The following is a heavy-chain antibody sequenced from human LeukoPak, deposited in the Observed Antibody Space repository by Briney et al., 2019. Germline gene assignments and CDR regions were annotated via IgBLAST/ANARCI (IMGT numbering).Heavy chain of an antibody. CDR2: ISYDESNK. CDR3: AKDYGDYEDYYYYMDV. V-gene: IGHV3-30*18. CDR1: GFTFSSYG. Sequence: GGSLRLSCAASGFTFSSYGMHWVRQAPGKGLEWVAFISYDESNKYYADSVKGRFTISRDNSKSTLFLQMNSLRAEDTAVYYCAKDYGDYEDYYYYMDVWGKGTTVTVSS. J-gene: IGHJ6*03. D-gene: IGHD4-17*01.